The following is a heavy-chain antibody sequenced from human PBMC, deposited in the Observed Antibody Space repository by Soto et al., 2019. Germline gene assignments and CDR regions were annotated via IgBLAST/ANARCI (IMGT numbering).Heavy chain of an antibody. CDR2: IYTSGST. CDR3: ARGNIRQQLVKYYYYYYGMDV. CDR1: GGSISSYY. Sequence: LSLTCTVSGGSISSYYWSWIRQPAGKALEWIGRIYTSGSTNYNPSLKSRVTMSVDTSKNQFSLKLSSVTAADTAVYYCARGNIRQQLVKYYYYYYGMDVWGQGTTVTVSS. J-gene: IGHJ6*02. V-gene: IGHV4-4*07. D-gene: IGHD6-13*01.